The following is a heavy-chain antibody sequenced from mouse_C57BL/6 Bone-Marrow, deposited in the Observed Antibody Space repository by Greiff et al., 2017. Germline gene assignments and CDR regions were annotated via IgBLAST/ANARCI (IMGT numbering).Heavy chain of an antibody. D-gene: IGHD1-1*01. Sequence: EVQLVESGPGLAKPSRTLSLTCSVTGYSITSDYWNWIRKFPGNKLEYMGYISYSGSTYYNPSLKSRISITRDTSKNQYYLQLNSVTTEDTATYYCARYRGYYGSSSPFDDWGQGTTLTVSS. CDR2: ISYSGST. CDR3: ARYRGYYGSSSPFDD. CDR1: GYSITSDY. J-gene: IGHJ2*01. V-gene: IGHV3-8*01.